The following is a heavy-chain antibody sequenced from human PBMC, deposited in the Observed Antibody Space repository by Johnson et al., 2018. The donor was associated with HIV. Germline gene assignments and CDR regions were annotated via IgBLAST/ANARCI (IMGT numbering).Heavy chain of an antibody. D-gene: IGHD3-22*01. CDR2: INWNGGST. Sequence: VQLVESGGGVVRPGGSLRLSCAASGFTFDDYGMSWVRQAPGKGLEWVSGINWNGGSTGYADSVKGRFTISRDNAKNSLYLQMNSLRAEDKDLDYCASRTGLYYYDSSGFDAFYIWGQGTMVTVSS. V-gene: IGHV3-20*04. CDR3: ASRTGLYYYDSSGFDAFYI. J-gene: IGHJ3*02. CDR1: GFTFDDYG.